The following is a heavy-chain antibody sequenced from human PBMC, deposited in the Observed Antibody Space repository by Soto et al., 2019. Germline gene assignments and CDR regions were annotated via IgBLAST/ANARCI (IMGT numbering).Heavy chain of an antibody. CDR2: IYYSGST. V-gene: IGHV4-61*01. J-gene: IGHJ5*02. CDR3: ARGTYYYDSSGYFSGWFDP. Sequence: QVQLQESGPGLVKPSETLSLTCTVSGGSVSSGSYYWSWIRQPPGKGLEWIGYIYYSGSTNYNPSHTCRVTISVDTSKNQFSRKLSSVTAADTAVYYCARGTYYYDSSGYFSGWFDPWGQGTLVTVSS. D-gene: IGHD3-22*01. CDR1: GGSVSSGSYY.